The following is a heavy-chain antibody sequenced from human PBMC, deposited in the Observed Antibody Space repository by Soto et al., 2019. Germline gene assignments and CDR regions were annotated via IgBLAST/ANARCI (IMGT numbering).Heavy chain of an antibody. V-gene: IGHV4-30-4*01. J-gene: IGHJ4*02. Sequence: SETLSLTCTVSGGSFNSGDYHWNWIRQSPEKGLEWIGYIYYSGGTYYNPSLKSRLLISVDPSKNQFSLTLSSVTAADTAVYYCDLASGYSNYFFDAWGPGTLVTVSS. CDR2: IYYSGGT. CDR3: DLASGYSNYFFDA. D-gene: IGHD3-22*01. CDR1: GGSFNSGDYH.